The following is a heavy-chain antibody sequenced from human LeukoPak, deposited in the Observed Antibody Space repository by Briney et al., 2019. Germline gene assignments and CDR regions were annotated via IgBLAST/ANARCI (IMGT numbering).Heavy chain of an antibody. V-gene: IGHV4-4*02. CDR3: ARGPPAKVRGVIKQGYFDL. Sequence: PSGTLSLTCAVSGGSISSSNWWSWVRQPPGKGLEWIGEIYHSGSTNYNPSLKSRVTISVDKSKNQFSLKLSSVTAADTAVYYCARGPPAKVRGVIKQGYFDLWGRGTLVTVSS. J-gene: IGHJ2*01. CDR1: GGSISSSNW. CDR2: IYHSGST. D-gene: IGHD3-10*01.